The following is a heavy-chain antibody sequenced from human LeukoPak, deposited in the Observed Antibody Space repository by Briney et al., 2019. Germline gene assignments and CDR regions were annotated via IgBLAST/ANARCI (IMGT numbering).Heavy chain of an antibody. D-gene: IGHD5-18*01. J-gene: IGHJ4*02. CDR2: IKSKTDGGTT. V-gene: IGHV3-15*01. Sequence: GGSLRLSCAASGFTFRNASMSWVRQAPGRGLEWVGRIKSKTDGGTTDYAAPVKGRFTISRDDSKNTLYLQMNSLKTEDTAVYFCAHRDTSMVRVDYWGQGTLVTVSS. CDR3: AHRDTSMVRVDY. CDR1: GFTFRNAS.